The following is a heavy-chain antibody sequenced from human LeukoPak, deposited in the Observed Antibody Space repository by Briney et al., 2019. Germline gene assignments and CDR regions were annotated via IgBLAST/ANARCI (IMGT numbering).Heavy chain of an antibody. V-gene: IGHV3-7*05. Sequence: PGGSLRLSCAASGFIFTTYWMSWVRLAPGKGLEWVANINQDGSETFYVDSVKGRFTISRDNGKNSMFVQMDSLRAGDTAVYFCAKAQRTIRQYFYDGMDVWAQGATVTVSS. CDR3: AKAQRTIRQYFYDGMDV. D-gene: IGHD3-9*01. J-gene: IGHJ6*02. CDR1: GFIFTTYW. CDR2: INQDGSET.